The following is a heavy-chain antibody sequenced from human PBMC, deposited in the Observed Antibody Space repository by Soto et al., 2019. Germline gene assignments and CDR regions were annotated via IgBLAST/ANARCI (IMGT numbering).Heavy chain of an antibody. V-gene: IGHV3-15*07. CDR1: GFTFSNAW. Sequence: GGSLRLSCAASGFTFSNAWMNWVRQAPGKGLEWVGRIKSKTDGGTTDYAAPVKGRFTISRDDSKNTLYLQMNSLKTEDTAVYYCTLTWGYYYGSGTLSLDYWGQGTLVTVSS. CDR3: TLTWGYYYGSGTLSLDY. CDR2: IKSKTDGGTT. D-gene: IGHD3-10*01. J-gene: IGHJ4*02.